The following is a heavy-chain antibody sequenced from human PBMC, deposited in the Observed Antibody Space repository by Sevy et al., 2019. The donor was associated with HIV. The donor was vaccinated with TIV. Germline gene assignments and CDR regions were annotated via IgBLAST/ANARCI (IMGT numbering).Heavy chain of an antibody. V-gene: IGHV1-2*02. CDR1: GYTFTGYY. D-gene: IGHD3-10*01. Sequence: ASVKVSCKASGYTFTGYYMHWVRQAPGQGLEWRGWINPNSGGTNYAQTFQGRVTMTRDTSISTAYMELSRLRSDDTAVYYCARAPGGAYYYGMDVWGQGTTVTVSS. CDR3: ARAPGGAYYYGMDV. CDR2: INPNSGGT. J-gene: IGHJ6*02.